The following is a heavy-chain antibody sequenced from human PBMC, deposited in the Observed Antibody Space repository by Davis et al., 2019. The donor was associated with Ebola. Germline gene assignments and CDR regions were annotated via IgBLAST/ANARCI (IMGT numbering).Heavy chain of an antibody. CDR1: EGFIRTHY. Sequence: PGGSLRLSCTFSEGFIRTHYWNWIRQPPGKGLEWVGIIYDSGRTHYNPSLRSRVTISADTSKNQFSLNLRSVTAADTAVYYCVRFGRGAYWGQGTLVTVSS. J-gene: IGHJ4*02. CDR2: IYDSGRT. CDR3: VRFGRGAY. V-gene: IGHV4-59*11. D-gene: IGHD3-16*01.